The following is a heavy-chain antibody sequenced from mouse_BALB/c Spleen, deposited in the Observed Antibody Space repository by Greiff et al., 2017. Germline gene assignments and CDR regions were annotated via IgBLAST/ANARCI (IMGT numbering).Heavy chain of an antibody. CDR2: IWSGGST. CDR1: GFSLTSYG. Sequence: QVQLKESGPGLVQPSQSLSITCTVSGFSLTSYGVHWVRQSPGKGLEWLGVIWSGGSTDYNAAFISRLSISKDNSKSQVFFKMNSLQADDTAIYYCARNHYYGSRYFDYWGQGTTLTVSS. D-gene: IGHD1-1*01. J-gene: IGHJ2*01. CDR3: ARNHYYGSRYFDY. V-gene: IGHV2-4-1*01.